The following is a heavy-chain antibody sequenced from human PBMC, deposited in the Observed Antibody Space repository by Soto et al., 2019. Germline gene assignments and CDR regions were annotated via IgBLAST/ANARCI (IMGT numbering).Heavy chain of an antibody. CDR2: IYYRGST. CDR3: AREDHIAGFHFDY. CDR1: GGSITSYY. Sequence: SETLSLTCAVSGGSITSYYWSWIRQPPGKGLEWIGYIYYRGSTNYNPSLKSRVTISVDTSKNQFSLKVNSVTAADTAVYYCAREDHIAGFHFDYWGQGSLVTVSS. D-gene: IGHD3-10*01. V-gene: IGHV4-59*01. J-gene: IGHJ4*02.